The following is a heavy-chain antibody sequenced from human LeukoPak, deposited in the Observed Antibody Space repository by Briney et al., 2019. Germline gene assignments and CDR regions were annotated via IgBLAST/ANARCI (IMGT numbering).Heavy chain of an antibody. CDR2: IYTSGCT. D-gene: IGHD2-2*01. Sequence: PSETLSLTCTVSGGSISSGSYYWSWIRQPAGKGLEWIGRIYTSGCTNYNPSLKSRVTLSVDTSKHQFSLKLSSVTAADTGVYYCAREGAYCSSTSCNWFDPWGQGTRVTVSS. CDR3: AREGAYCSSTSCNWFDP. V-gene: IGHV4-61*02. J-gene: IGHJ5*02. CDR1: GGSISSGSYY.